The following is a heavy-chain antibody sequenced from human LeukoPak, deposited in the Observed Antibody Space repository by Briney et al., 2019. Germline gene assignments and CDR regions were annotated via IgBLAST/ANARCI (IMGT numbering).Heavy chain of an antibody. D-gene: IGHD2-21*02. CDR3: ARYGDSRCMYYFHY. V-gene: IGHV2-5*01. CDR2: IYWNDDN. CDR1: GFSLSTSGVG. J-gene: IGHJ4*02. Sequence: SGPTLVNPTQTLTLTCTFSGFSLSTSGVGVGWIRQPPGKALEWLALIYWNDDNRYSPSLRSRLTITKDTSKNQVVLTMTNMDPVDTATYYCARYGDSRCMYYFHYWGQGTLVTVSS.